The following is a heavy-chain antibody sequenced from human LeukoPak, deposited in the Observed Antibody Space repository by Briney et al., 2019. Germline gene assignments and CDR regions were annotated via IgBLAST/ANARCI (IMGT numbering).Heavy chain of an antibody. J-gene: IGHJ2*01. Sequence: PSETLSLTCTVSGDSIGGYYGSWIRQPPGKGLEWIGYVYYTGSTNYNPSLKSRVAISVDTSKNQFSLKLSSVTAADTAVYYCARDPYGNWYFDLWGRGTLVTVSS. CDR2: VYYTGST. D-gene: IGHD4-17*01. V-gene: IGHV4-59*01. CDR1: GDSIGGYY. CDR3: ARDPYGNWYFDL.